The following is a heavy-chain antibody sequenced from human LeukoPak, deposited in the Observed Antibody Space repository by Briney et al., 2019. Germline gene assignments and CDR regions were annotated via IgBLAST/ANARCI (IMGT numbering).Heavy chain of an antibody. Sequence: PSETLSLTCTVSGGSISSYYWSWIRQPPGKGLEWIGYIYYSRSTNYNPSLKSRITISVDTSKNQFSLKLSSVTAADTAVYYCARSYYDSSGRFDPWGQGTLVTVSS. CDR1: GGSISSYY. V-gene: IGHV4-59*01. D-gene: IGHD3-22*01. CDR2: IYYSRST. J-gene: IGHJ5*02. CDR3: ARSYYDSSGRFDP.